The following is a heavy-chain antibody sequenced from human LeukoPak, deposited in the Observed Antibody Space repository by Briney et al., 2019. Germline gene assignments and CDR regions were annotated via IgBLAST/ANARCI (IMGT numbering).Heavy chain of an antibody. D-gene: IGHD3-10*01. CDR3: ARGSSYYGSGSHPDAFDI. J-gene: IGHJ3*02. CDR2: IRSSTTYT. Sequence: GGSLRLSCAASGFTFSDYYMSCIRQAPGKGLEWVSYIRSSTTYTPYVDSVKGRFTISRDNAKNSLFLQMNSLRAEDTAIYYCARGSSYYGSGSHPDAFDIWGQGTLVTVSS. CDR1: GFTFSDYY. V-gene: IGHV3-11*05.